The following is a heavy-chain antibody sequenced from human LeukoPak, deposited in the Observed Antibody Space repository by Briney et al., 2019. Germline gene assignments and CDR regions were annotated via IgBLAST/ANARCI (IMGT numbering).Heavy chain of an antibody. D-gene: IGHD1-26*01. V-gene: IGHV3-23*01. CDR3: AISGGYWAWAH. J-gene: IGHJ4*02. Sequence: GGSLRLSCATSGFAFSSYAMSWVRQAPGKGLEWVSGISGNGGSTYYAASVKGRFTISRDNSKNTLYLQMNSLRAEDPAVYYCAISGGYWAWAHWGQGTLVTVSS. CDR1: GFAFSSYA. CDR2: ISGNGGST.